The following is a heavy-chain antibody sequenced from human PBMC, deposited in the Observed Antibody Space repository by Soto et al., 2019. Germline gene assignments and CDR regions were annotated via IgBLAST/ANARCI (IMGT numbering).Heavy chain of an antibody. V-gene: IGHV1-69*13. J-gene: IGHJ3*02. Sequence: ASVEVSCKASGYNFINYGISWVRQAPGQGLEWMGGIIPIFGTANYAQKFQGRVTITADESTSTAYMELSSLRSEDTAVYYCASRLSGYYDDAFDIWGQGTMVTVSS. CDR3: ASRLSGYYDDAFDI. CDR1: GYNFINYG. CDR2: IIPIFGTA. D-gene: IGHD3-22*01.